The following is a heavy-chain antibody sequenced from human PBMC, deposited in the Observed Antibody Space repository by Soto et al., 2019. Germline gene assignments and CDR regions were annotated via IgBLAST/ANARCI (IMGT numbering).Heavy chain of an antibody. V-gene: IGHV4-34*08. D-gene: IGHD4-17*01. J-gene: IGHJ3*02. Sequence: SCKASGGTFSSYAISWIRQPPGKGLEWIGEINHSGSTNYNPSLKSRVTISVDTSKNQFSLKLSSVTAADTAVYYCAGGRATVTTYAFDIWGQGTMVTVSS. CDR1: GGTFSSYA. CDR3: AGGRATVTTYAFDI. CDR2: INHSGST.